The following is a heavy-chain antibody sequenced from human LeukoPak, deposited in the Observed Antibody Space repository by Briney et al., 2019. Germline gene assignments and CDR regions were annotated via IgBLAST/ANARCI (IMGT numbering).Heavy chain of an antibody. Sequence: GASVKVSCKASGYTFTSSAMNWVRQAPGQGLEWMGWINTNTGNPAYAQGFTGRFVFSLDTSVSTAYLQISSLRAEDTAIYYCARVGLEYTNDCWGQGTLVTVSS. CDR1: GYTFTSSA. CDR3: ARVGLEYTNDC. CDR2: INTNTGNP. D-gene: IGHD6-6*01. V-gene: IGHV7-4-1*02. J-gene: IGHJ4*02.